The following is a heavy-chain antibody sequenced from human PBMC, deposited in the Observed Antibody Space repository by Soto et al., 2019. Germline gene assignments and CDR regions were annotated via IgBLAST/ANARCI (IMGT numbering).Heavy chain of an antibody. Sequence: GASVKVSCKASGYTFTSYDINWVRQATGQGLERMGWMSPNSGNTGYAQNFQGRVTMTRNTSISTAYMELSSLRSEDTALYYFARGGTYSSSSGVFDYWGQGTLVTVSS. J-gene: IGHJ4*02. CDR2: MSPNSGNT. V-gene: IGHV1-8*01. CDR1: GYTFTSYD. D-gene: IGHD6-6*01. CDR3: ARGGTYSSSSGVFDY.